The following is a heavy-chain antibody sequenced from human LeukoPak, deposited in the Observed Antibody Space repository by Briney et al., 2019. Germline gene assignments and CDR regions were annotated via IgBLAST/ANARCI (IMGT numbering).Heavy chain of an antibody. Sequence: PGGSLRLSCAASGFTFSSYGMNWVRQAPGKGLEWVSYISSSSSTIYYADSVKGRFTISRDNAKNSLYLQMNSLRAEDTAVYYCARDLVVTATSFDYWGQGTLVTVSS. CDR3: ARDLVVTATSFDY. J-gene: IGHJ4*02. D-gene: IGHD2-21*02. V-gene: IGHV3-48*04. CDR2: ISSSSSTI. CDR1: GFTFSSYG.